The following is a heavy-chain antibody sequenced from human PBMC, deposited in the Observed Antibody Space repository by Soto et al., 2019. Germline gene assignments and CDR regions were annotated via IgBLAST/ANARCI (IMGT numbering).Heavy chain of an antibody. J-gene: IGHJ3*01. D-gene: IGHD3-22*01. Sequence: GGSLRLSCAASGFSFSRYGIHWVRQAPGRGLEWVAVISYDESTTFYADSVKGRFTISRDNSKNTLFLQMNSLRPEDTAVYYCSKAMIGSYDSDAFDVWGQGTMVTVSS. CDR1: GFSFSRYG. V-gene: IGHV3-30*18. CDR3: SKAMIGSYDSDAFDV. CDR2: ISYDESTT.